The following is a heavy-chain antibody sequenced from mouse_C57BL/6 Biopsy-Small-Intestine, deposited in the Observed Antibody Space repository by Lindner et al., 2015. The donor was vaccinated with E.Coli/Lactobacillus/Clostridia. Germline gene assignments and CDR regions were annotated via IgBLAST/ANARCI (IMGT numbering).Heavy chain of an antibody. CDR2: IYPRSGNT. V-gene: IGHV1-81*01. J-gene: IGHJ4*01. CDR3: ARGGAYSNYNYDMDY. CDR1: GYTFTSYG. D-gene: IGHD2-5*01. Sequence: VQLQESRAELARPGASVKLSCKASGYTFTSYGISWVKQRTGQGLEWIGEIYPRSGNTYFNEKFKGKATLTAAKSSSTAYMELRSLTSEDSAVYFCARGGAYSNYNYDMDYWGQGTSVTVSS.